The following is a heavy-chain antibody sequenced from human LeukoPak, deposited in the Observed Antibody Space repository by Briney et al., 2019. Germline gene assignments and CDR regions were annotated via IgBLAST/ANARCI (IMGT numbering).Heavy chain of an antibody. CDR2: IIPILGIA. D-gene: IGHD4-17*01. CDR1: GGTFSSYA. V-gene: IGHV1-69*04. J-gene: IGHJ3*02. Sequence: SVKVSCKASGGTFSSYAISWVRQAPGQGLEWLGRIIPILGIANYAQKFQGRVTITADKSTSTAYMELSSLRSEDTAVYYCASRKKTTNDAFDIWGQGTMVTVSS. CDR3: ASRKKTTNDAFDI.